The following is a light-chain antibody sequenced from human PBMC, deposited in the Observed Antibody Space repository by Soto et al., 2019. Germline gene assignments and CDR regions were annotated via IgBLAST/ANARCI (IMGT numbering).Light chain of an antibody. J-gene: IGKJ1*01. CDR1: QSISIW. Sequence: DIQLTQSPSTLSASVGDSVTITCRASQSISIWLAWYQHKPGKAPKVLMYKASSLESGVPSRFSGSGSGTEFTLTISSLQPDDFATYYCQQYHSYPRTFGQGTKVEIK. CDR2: KAS. CDR3: QQYHSYPRT. V-gene: IGKV1-5*03.